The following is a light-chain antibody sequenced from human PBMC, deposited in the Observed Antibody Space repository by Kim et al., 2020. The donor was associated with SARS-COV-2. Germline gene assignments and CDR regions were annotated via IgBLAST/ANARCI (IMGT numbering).Light chain of an antibody. Sequence: QSVLTQPPSASAAPRQRVTISCSGSSSNIGNNAVNWYQQLPGKAPKLLIYYDDLLPSGVSDRFSGSRSGTSASLAISGLQSEDEADYYCAAWDDSLNRWVLGGGTQLTVL. CDR1: SSNIGNNA. V-gene: IGLV1-36*01. CDR2: YDD. J-gene: IGLJ3*02. CDR3: AAWDDSLNRWV.